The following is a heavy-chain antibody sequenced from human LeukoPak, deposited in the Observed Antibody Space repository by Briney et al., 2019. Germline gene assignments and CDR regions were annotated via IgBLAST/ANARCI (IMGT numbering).Heavy chain of an antibody. D-gene: IGHD5-18*01. J-gene: IGHJ4*02. CDR1: GFTFSSYW. Sequence: LTGGSLRLSCAASGFTFSSYWMHWVRQAPGKGLVWVSRITSDGSSTSYADSVKGRFTISRDNAKNTLYLRMNSLRAEDTAVYYCVSGYSYFDYWGQGTLVTVSS. CDR2: ITSDGSST. V-gene: IGHV3-74*01. CDR3: VSGYSYFDY.